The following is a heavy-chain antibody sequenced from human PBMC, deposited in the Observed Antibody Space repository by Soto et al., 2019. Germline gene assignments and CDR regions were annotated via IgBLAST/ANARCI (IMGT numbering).Heavy chain of an antibody. V-gene: IGHV4-34*01. J-gene: IGHJ6*02. CDR3: ARVHPMVRGVHYYYGMDV. Sequence: PSETLSLTCAVYGGSFRGYYWSWIRQPPGKGLEWIGEINHSGSTNYNPSLKSRVTISVDTSKNQFSLKLSSVTAADTAVYYCARVHPMVRGVHYYYGMDVWGQGTTVTVS. CDR1: GGSFRGYY. CDR2: INHSGST. D-gene: IGHD3-10*01.